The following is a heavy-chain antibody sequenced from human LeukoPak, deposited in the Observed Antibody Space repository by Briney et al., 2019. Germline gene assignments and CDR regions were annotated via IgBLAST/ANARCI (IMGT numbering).Heavy chain of an antibody. V-gene: IGHV3-23*01. D-gene: IGHD3-10*01. Sequence: GGSLRLSCAASGFTFSSYAMSWVRQAPGKGLEWVSAISANAASTYNADSVKGRFTTSRDNSRNTVYLQMNSLRAEDTAVYYCAKVGGSGSYFPDYWGQGTLVTVSS. CDR2: ISANAAST. CDR1: GFTFSSYA. CDR3: AKVGGSGSYFPDY. J-gene: IGHJ4*02.